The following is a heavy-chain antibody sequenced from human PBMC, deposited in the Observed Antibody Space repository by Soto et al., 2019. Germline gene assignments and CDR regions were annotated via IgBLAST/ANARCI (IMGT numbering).Heavy chain of an antibody. CDR3: AKDRSSTSCYAFDY. CDR2: ISGSGGTT. Sequence: PGGSLRLSCAASGFTFRNYAMSWARQAPGKGLEWVSAISGSGGTTHHADSVKGRFTISRDNSKNTLYLQMNSLRVEDTAVYYCAKDRSSTSCYAFDYWGQGSLVTVSS. J-gene: IGHJ4*02. CDR1: GFTFRNYA. D-gene: IGHD2-2*01. V-gene: IGHV3-23*01.